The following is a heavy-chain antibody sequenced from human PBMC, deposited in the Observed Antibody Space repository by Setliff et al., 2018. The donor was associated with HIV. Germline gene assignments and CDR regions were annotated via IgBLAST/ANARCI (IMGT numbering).Heavy chain of an antibody. J-gene: IGHJ4*02. V-gene: IGHV4-39*01. CDR1: GGFIKNSNYY. Sequence: SETLSLTCTVYGGFIKNSNYYWGWIRQPPGKGLEWIGNIHYSGSTYYNPSLKSRVTISVDTSKNQFSLKLSSVTAADRAVYYCARQGVDYGDPNDYWGQGTLVTVSS. CDR2: IHYSGST. D-gene: IGHD4-17*01. CDR3: ARQGVDYGDPNDY.